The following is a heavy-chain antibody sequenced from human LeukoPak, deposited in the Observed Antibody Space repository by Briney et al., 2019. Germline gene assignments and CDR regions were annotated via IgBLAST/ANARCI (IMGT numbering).Heavy chain of an antibody. V-gene: IGHV4-59*08. CDR3: ARQEVRGVLYYYYYIDV. D-gene: IGHD3-10*01. CDR2: IYYSGST. J-gene: IGHJ6*03. Sequence: SETLSLTCTVSGGSISSYYLSWIRQPPGKGLEWIGYIYYSGSTNYNPSLKSRVTISVDTSKNQFSLKLSSVTAADTAVYYCARQEVRGVLYYYYYIDVWGKGTTVTVSS. CDR1: GGSISSYY.